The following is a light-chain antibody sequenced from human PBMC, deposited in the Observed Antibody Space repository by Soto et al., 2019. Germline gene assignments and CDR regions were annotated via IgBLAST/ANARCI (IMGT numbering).Light chain of an antibody. V-gene: IGKV3-20*01. CDR2: GAS. Sequence: EIVLTQSPATLSLSPGERATLSCRASQSVSSSYLAWYQQKPGQAPTLLIYGASSRATGIPDRFSGSGSGTDFTLTISRLEPEDFAVYYCQQYGSSPTTFGQGT. J-gene: IGKJ1*01. CDR3: QQYGSSPTT. CDR1: QSVSSSY.